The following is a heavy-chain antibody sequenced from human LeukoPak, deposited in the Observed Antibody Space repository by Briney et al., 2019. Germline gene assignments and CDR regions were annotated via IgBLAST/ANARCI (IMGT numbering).Heavy chain of an antibody. CDR3: AHRHRMPHFDY. Sequence: SGPTLVKPTQTLTLTCTFSGLSLSTSGVGVGWIRQPPGKALEWLALIYWNDDKRYSPSLKSRLTITKDTSKNQVVLTMTNMDPVDTATYYCAHRHRMPHFDYWGQGTLVTVSS. D-gene: IGHD2-15*01. J-gene: IGHJ4*02. V-gene: IGHV2-5*01. CDR1: GLSLSTSGVG. CDR2: IYWNDDK.